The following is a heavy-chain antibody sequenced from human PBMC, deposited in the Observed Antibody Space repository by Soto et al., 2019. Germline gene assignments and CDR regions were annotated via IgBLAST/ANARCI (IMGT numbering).Heavy chain of an antibody. J-gene: IGHJ4*02. CDR2: ISYDGSNK. V-gene: IGHV3-30-3*01. CDR3: ARANDYGAYVSDY. D-gene: IGHD4-17*01. CDR1: GFTFSSYA. Sequence: QVQLVESGGGVVQPGRSLRLSCAASGFTFSSYAMHWVRQAPGKGLEWVAVISYDGSNKYYADSVKGRFTISRDNSKNTLYLQMNSLIAEDTAVYYCARANDYGAYVSDYWGQGTLVTVSS.